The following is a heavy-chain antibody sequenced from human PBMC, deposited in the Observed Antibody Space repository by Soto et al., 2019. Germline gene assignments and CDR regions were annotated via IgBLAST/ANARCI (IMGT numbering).Heavy chain of an antibody. CDR3: AHSPPPTVTTSAEYFQH. Sequence: QITLKESGPTLVKPTQTLTLTCTFSGFSLSTSGVGVGWIRQPPGKALEWLALIYWDDDKRYSPSLKSRLTITKDTSKTQVVLRMTNMDPVDTATYYCAHSPPPTVTTSAEYFQHWGQGTLVIVSS. CDR1: GFSLSTSGVG. V-gene: IGHV2-5*02. D-gene: IGHD4-17*01. CDR2: IYWDDDK. J-gene: IGHJ1*01.